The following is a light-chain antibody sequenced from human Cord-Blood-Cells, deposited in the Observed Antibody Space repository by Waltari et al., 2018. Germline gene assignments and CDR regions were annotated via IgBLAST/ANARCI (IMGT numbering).Light chain of an antibody. CDR1: QSVSSSY. CDR3: QQYGSSFT. Sequence: EIVLTQSPGTLSLSPGERATLSCRASQSVSSSYLAWYQQKPGQAPRLLIYCTSSRATGIPDRFSGRGSGTDFTLTISRLEPEDFAVYYCQQYGSSFTFGPGTKVDIK. V-gene: IGKV3-20*01. CDR2: CTS. J-gene: IGKJ3*01.